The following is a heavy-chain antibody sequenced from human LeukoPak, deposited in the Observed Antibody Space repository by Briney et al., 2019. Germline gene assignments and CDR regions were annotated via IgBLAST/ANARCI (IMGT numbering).Heavy chain of an antibody. J-gene: IGHJ4*02. D-gene: IGHD4-17*01. Sequence: SETLSLTCTVSGGSISSYYWSWIRQPPGKGLEWIGYIYYSGSTNYNPSLKSRVTISVDTSKNQFSLKLSSVTAADTAVYYCAREGGYGDYADYWGQGTLVTVSS. V-gene: IGHV4-59*01. CDR3: AREGGYGDYADY. CDR2: IYYSGST. CDR1: GGSISSYY.